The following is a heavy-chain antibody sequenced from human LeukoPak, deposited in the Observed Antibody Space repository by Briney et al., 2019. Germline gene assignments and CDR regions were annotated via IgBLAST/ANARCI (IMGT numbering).Heavy chain of an antibody. Sequence: PGGSLRLSCAASGFTFSSYTMNWVRQAPGKGLEWVSFISSSSRIIHYADSVKGRFTISRDNAKNSLYLQMNSLRAEDTAVYYCARGPDGNGFYNDYWGQGTLVTVSS. CDR3: ARGPDGNGFYNDY. CDR1: GFTFSSYT. J-gene: IGHJ4*02. V-gene: IGHV3-48*04. D-gene: IGHD3-22*01. CDR2: ISSSSRII.